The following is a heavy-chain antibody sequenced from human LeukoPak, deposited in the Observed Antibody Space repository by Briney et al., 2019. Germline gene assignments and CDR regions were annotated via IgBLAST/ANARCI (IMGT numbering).Heavy chain of an antibody. V-gene: IGHV1-2*02. CDR1: GYTFTGYY. D-gene: IGHD3-22*01. CDR2: INPNSGGT. Sequence: ASVKVSCKASGYTFTGYYMHWVRQAPGQGLEWMGWINPNSGGTNYAQKFQGRVTMTRDTSISTAYMELSRLRSDDTAVYYCARVVSPNYYDSSGYYYAGETSAGDYWGQGTLVTVSS. J-gene: IGHJ4*02. CDR3: ARVVSPNYYDSSGYYYAGETSAGDY.